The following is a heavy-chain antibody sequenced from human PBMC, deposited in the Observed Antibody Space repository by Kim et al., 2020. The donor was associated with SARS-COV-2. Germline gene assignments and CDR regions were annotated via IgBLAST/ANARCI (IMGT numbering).Heavy chain of an antibody. CDR3: ASAAGGTIFGVFSSFDI. D-gene: IGHD3-3*01. CDR2: IYYSGSN. V-gene: IGHV4-59*01. Sequence: SETLSLTCTVSGGSISSYYWSWIRQPPGKGLEWIGYIYYSGSNNYNPSHKSRVTMTVDTSKNQFSLKLSSVLAADTAVVYCASAAGGTIFGVFSSFDIWGQGTMVTVSS. CDR1: GGSISSYY. J-gene: IGHJ3*02.